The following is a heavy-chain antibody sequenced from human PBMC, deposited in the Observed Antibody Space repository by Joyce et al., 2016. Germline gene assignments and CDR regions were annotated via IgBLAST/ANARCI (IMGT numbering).Heavy chain of an antibody. J-gene: IGHJ4*02. D-gene: IGHD3-10*01. Sequence: EVQLVESGGGLVQPGGSLRLSCAASGFTFSSYSMNWVRQGPGKGLEWVSYISYSSSTIYYADSGKGRFTISRDNAKNSLYLQMNSLRDEDTAVYYCARALWFGELFYFDYWGQGTLVTVSS. CDR1: GFTFSSYS. CDR2: ISYSSSTI. V-gene: IGHV3-48*02. CDR3: ARALWFGELFYFDY.